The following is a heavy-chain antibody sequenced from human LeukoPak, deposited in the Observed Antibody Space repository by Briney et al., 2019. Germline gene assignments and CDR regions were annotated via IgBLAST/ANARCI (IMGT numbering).Heavy chain of an antibody. CDR1: GFTFSSYG. V-gene: IGHV3-30*02. D-gene: IGHD2-15*01. CDR2: IRYDGSNK. Sequence: GGSLRLSCAASGFTFSSYGMHWVRQAPGKGLEWVAFIRYDGSNKYYADSVKGRFTISRDNSKNTLYLQMNSLRAEGTAVYYCAKALMVDSHPNYWGQGTLVTVSS. CDR3: AKALMVDSHPNY. J-gene: IGHJ4*02.